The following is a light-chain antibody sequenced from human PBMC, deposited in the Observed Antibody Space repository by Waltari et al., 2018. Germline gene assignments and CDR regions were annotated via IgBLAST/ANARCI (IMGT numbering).Light chain of an antibody. V-gene: IGKV3-20*01. CDR1: QSISGA. J-gene: IGKJ1*01. CDR2: GAS. Sequence: TQSPGTLSLSPGERATLSCRASQSISGALAWYQQKPGQAPRLLIYGASNRATGIPDRFSGSGSGTEFSLTVSRLEPEDFAVYYCQHYVRLPVTFGQGTRVEI. CDR3: QHYVRLPVT.